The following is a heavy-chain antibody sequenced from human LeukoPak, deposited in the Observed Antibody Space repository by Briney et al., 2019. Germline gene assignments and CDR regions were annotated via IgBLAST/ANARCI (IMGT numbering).Heavy chain of an antibody. CDR3: ARTSLMIVEPFDY. CDR2: ISYDGSNK. V-gene: IGHV3-30*04. Sequence: GGSLRLSCAASGFTFSSYAMHWVRQAPGKGLEWVAVISYDGSNKYYADSVKGRFTISRGNSKNTLYLQMNSLRAEDAAVYYCARTSLMIVEPFDYWGQGTLVTVSS. D-gene: IGHD3-22*01. CDR1: GFTFSSYA. J-gene: IGHJ4*02.